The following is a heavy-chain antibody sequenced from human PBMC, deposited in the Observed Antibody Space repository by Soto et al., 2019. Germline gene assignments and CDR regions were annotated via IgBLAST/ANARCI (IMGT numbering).Heavy chain of an antibody. D-gene: IGHD4-17*01. V-gene: IGHV3-48*02. CDR2: ISSSSSTI. CDR3: ARENYGDYLNWFDP. J-gene: IGHJ5*02. CDR1: GFTFSSYS. Sequence: EVQLVESGGGLVQPGGSLRLSCAASGFTFSSYSMNWVRQAPGKGLEWVSYISSSSSTIYYADSVKGRFTISRDKAKNSLYLQMNSLRDEDTAVYYCARENYGDYLNWFDPWGQGTLVTVSS.